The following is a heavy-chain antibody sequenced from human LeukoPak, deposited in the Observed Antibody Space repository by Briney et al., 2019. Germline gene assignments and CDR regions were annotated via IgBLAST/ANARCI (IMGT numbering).Heavy chain of an antibody. CDR2: IYYSGST. Sequence: SETLSLTCAVSGGSISSGSYYWSWIRQPPGKGLEWIGYIYYSGSTNYNPSLKSRVTISVDTSKNQFSLKLTSVTAADTAVYYCARAYSSSWATGRFDPWGQGTLVIVS. CDR3: ARAYSSSWATGRFDP. CDR1: GGSISSGSYY. J-gene: IGHJ5*02. D-gene: IGHD6-13*01. V-gene: IGHV4-61*01.